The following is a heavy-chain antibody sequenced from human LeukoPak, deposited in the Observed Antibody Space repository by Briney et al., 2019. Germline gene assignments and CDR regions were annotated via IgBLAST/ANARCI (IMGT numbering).Heavy chain of an antibody. J-gene: IGHJ5*02. CDR1: GGTFSSYA. Sequence: GSSVEVSCKASGGTFSSYAISWVRQAPGQGLEWMGEIIPILGTSKYAQMFQGRVTITADESTSTAYMELSSLRSEDTAMYYCARADYDYFDPWGQGTLVTVSS. CDR2: IIPILGTS. V-gene: IGHV1-69*01. D-gene: IGHD3-16*01. CDR3: ARADYDYFDP.